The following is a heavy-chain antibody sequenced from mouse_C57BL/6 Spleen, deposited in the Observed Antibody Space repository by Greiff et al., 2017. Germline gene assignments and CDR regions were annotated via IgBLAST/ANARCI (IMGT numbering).Heavy chain of an antibody. CDR3: ARQGDYDDWFAY. J-gene: IGHJ3*01. CDR1: GFTFSDHG. CDR2: ISNLAYSI. D-gene: IGHD2-4*01. Sequence: EVKLVESGGGLVQPGGSLKLSCAASGFTFSDHGMAWVRQAPRTGPEWVAFISNLAYSIYYADTVTGRFTISSENAKNTLYLEMSSLRSEDTAMYYCARQGDYDDWFAYWGQGTLVTVSA. V-gene: IGHV5-15*04.